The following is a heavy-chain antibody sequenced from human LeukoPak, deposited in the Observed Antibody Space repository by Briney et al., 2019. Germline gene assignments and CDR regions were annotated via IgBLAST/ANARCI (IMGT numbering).Heavy chain of an antibody. J-gene: IGHJ4*02. Sequence: ASVKVSCKASGYTFTSYDISWVRQAPGQGLEWMGWISAYNGNTNYAQKLQGRVTMTTDTSTSTAYMELRSLRSDDTAVYYCARDPRRFAWFGKTPGDYWGQGTLVTVSS. CDR3: ARDPRRFAWFGKTPGDY. CDR1: GYTFTSYD. CDR2: ISAYNGNT. D-gene: IGHD3-10*01. V-gene: IGHV1-18*01.